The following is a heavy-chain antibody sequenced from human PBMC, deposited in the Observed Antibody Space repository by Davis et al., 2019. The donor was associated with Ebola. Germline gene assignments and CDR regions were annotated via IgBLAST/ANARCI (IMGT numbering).Heavy chain of an antibody. Sequence: AASVKASCKASGYTFTSYGISWVRQAPGQGLEWMGWISAYNGNTNYAQKLQGRVTMTTDTSTSTAYMELRSLRSDDTAVYYCARGITMVRENNWFDPWAREPWSPSPQ. D-gene: IGHD3-10*01. CDR2: ISAYNGNT. J-gene: IGHJ5*02. V-gene: IGHV1-18*01. CDR1: GYTFTSYG. CDR3: ARGITMVRENNWFDP.